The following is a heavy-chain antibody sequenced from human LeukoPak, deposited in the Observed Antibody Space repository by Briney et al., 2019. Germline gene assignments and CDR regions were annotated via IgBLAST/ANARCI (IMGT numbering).Heavy chain of an antibody. J-gene: IGHJ5*02. Sequence: ASVKVSCKASGGSFSNYGFSWVRQAPGQGLEWMGWISAYNGNTNYAQKLQGRVTMTTDTSTSTAYMELRSLRSDDTAVYYCARVHGTRWFDPWGQGTLVTVSS. CDR3: ARVHGTRWFDP. V-gene: IGHV1-18*01. CDR1: GGSFSNYG. CDR2: ISAYNGNT. D-gene: IGHD2-8*01.